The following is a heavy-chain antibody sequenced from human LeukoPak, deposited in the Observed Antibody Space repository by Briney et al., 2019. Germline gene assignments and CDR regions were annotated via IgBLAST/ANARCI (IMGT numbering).Heavy chain of an antibody. CDR2: ISSDGSST. Sequence: PGGSLRLSCAASGFTFSNYWMHWVRQVPGKGLVWVSRISSDGSSTSYADSVKGRFTISRDNAKNTLYLQMSSLRVEDTAVYYCGTQFRYLVGNWGQGTLVTVSS. J-gene: IGHJ4*02. CDR1: GFTFSNYW. CDR3: GTQFRYLVGN. V-gene: IGHV3-74*01. D-gene: IGHD3-9*01.